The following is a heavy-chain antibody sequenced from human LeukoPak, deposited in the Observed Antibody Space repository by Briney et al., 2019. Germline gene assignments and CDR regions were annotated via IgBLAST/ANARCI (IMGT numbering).Heavy chain of an antibody. CDR1: GGSFSGYY. D-gene: IGHD5-18*01. J-gene: IGHJ4*02. Sequence: SETLSLTCAVYGGSFSGYYWSWIRQPPGKGLEWIGEINHRGSTNYNPSLKSRVTISVDTSKNQFSPKLSSVTAADTAVYYCARQNFESAMVRVYYFDYWGQGTLVTVSS. CDR2: INHRGST. V-gene: IGHV4-34*01. CDR3: ARQNFESAMVRVYYFDY.